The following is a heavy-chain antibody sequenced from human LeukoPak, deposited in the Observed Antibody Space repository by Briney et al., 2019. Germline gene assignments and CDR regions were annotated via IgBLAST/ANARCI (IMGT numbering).Heavy chain of an antibody. CDR3: AKDKAPLYSGYDWDLDF. J-gene: IGHJ4*02. Sequence: TGGSLRLSCAASGFTFSSYSMNWVRQAPGKGLEWVSSISSSSSYIYYADSVKGRFTISRDNAKNSVYLQMNSLRPEDTALYYCAKDKAPLYSGYDWDLDFWGQGTLVTVSS. D-gene: IGHD5-12*01. CDR2: ISSSSSYI. CDR1: GFTFSSYS. V-gene: IGHV3-21*04.